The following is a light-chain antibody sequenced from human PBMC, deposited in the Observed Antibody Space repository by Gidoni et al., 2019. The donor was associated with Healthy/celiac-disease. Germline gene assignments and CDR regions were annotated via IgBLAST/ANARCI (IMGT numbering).Light chain of an antibody. V-gene: IGKV1-39*01. CDR1: QSISRY. Sequence: DIQMTQSPSSLTSSVGDRVTITCRASQSISRYLNWYQQKPGKAPKLLIYAAASLQSGVPSRFSGSGSGTDFTLIISSLQPEDFATYYCQQSYSTPLTFGGXTKVEIK. CDR2: AAA. J-gene: IGKJ4*01. CDR3: QQSYSTPLT.